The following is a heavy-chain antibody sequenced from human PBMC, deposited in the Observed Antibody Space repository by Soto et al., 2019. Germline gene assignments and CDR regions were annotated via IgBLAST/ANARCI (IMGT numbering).Heavy chain of an antibody. CDR2: IKSKTDGGTT. D-gene: IGHD2-15*01. Sequence: KSGGSLRLSCAASGFTFSNAWMSWVRQAPEKGLEWVGRIKSKTDGGTTDYAAPVKGRFTISRDDSKNTLYLQMNSLKTEDTAVYYCTTVVVVVAEDFDYWGQGTLVTVSS. J-gene: IGHJ4*02. CDR3: TTVVVVVAEDFDY. V-gene: IGHV3-15*01. CDR1: GFTFSNAW.